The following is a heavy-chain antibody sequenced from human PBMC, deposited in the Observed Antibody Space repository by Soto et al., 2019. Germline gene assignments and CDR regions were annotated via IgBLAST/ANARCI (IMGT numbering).Heavy chain of an antibody. CDR3: ARGHYDSSGYLYYNGLDV. CDR2: ISWHSGRI. J-gene: IGHJ6*02. Sequence: EVLLVESGGGSVQPGRSLRLSCEVFGFTFDAYAMHWVRQAPGQGLEWVSGISWHSGRIGYADSVKGRFTVSRDNAKNSHYLQMNSLRPEDTALYYCARGHYDSSGYLYYNGLDVWGQGTTVTVS. D-gene: IGHD3-22*01. V-gene: IGHV3-9*01. CDR1: GFTFDAYA.